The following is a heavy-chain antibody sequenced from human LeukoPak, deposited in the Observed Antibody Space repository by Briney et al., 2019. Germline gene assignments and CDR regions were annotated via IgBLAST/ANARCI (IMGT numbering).Heavy chain of an antibody. V-gene: IGHV4-61*08. CDR1: GGSISSGDYY. D-gene: IGHD2-2*01. Sequence: PSETLSLTCTVSGGSISSGDYYWSWIRQPPGKGLEWIGYIYYSGSTNYNPSLKSRVTISVDTSKSQFSLKLSSVTAADTAVYYCARGKRNCSSTSCSFHFDYWGQGTLVTVSS. CDR3: ARGKRNCSSTSCSFHFDY. J-gene: IGHJ4*02. CDR2: IYYSGST.